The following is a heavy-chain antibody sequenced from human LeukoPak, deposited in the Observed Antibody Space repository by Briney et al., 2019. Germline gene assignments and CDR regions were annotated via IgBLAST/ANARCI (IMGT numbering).Heavy chain of an antibody. V-gene: IGHV3-48*03. CDR2: IGSTGTTI. CDR3: AELGITMIGGV. CDR1: GFTFNSYE. Sequence: PGGSLRLSCAASGFTFNSYEMNWVRQAPGKGLEWVSYIGSTGTTIYYADSVKGRFTISRDNAKKSLFLQMNSLRAEDTAVYYCAELGITMIGGVWGKGTTVTISS. J-gene: IGHJ6*04. D-gene: IGHD3-10*02.